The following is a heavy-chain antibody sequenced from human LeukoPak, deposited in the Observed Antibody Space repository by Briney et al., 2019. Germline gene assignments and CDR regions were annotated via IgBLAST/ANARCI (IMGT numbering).Heavy chain of an antibody. J-gene: IGHJ4*02. CDR2: INGNGAST. V-gene: IGHV3-23*01. D-gene: IGHD5-18*01. CDR1: GFTFNNHA. CDR3: AKDQGYSYYYLDH. Sequence: GGSLRLSCAGSGFTFNNHAMSWVRQAPGKGLEWVSGINGNGASTYYSDSVKGRFTISRDNSKNTLYLQMSSLRAEDTAIYYCAKDQGYSYYYLDHWGQGTLVTVSS.